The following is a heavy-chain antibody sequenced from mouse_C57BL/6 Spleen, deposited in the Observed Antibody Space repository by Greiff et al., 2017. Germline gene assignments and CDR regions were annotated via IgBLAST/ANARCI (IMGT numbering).Heavy chain of an antibody. CDR2: IRNKANGYTT. V-gene: IGHV7-3*01. Sequence: EVKLVESGGGLVQPGGSLSLSCAASGFTFTDYYMSWVRQPPGKALEWLGFIRNKANGYTTEYSASVKGRFTISRDNSQSILYLQMNALRAEDSATYYCARYNYWVDYWCQGTPLTVSS. D-gene: IGHD1-1*01. CDR1: GFTFTDYY. J-gene: IGHJ2*01. CDR3: ARYNYWVDY.